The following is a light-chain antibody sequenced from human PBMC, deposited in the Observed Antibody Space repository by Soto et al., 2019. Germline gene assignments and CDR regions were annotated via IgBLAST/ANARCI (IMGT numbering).Light chain of an antibody. CDR3: QQRSNWPIT. V-gene: IGKV3-11*01. J-gene: IGKJ5*01. CDR2: DAS. Sequence: EFVLTQSPATLSLSPGERATLSCRASRSVSSYLAWYQQKPGQAPRLLIYDASNRATGIPARFSGSGSGTDFTLTISSLEPEDFAVYYCQQRSNWPITFGQGTRLEIK. CDR1: RSVSSY.